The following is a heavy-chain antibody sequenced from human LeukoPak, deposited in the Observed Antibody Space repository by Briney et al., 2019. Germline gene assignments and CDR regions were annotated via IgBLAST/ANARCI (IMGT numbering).Heavy chain of an antibody. V-gene: IGHV3-23*01. Sequence: GGSLRLSCAASGFTFSSYAMSWVRQAPGKGLEGVSAISGSGGSTYYADSVKGRFTISRDNSKNTLYLQMNSLRAEDTAVYYCAKGGSGWYEVGFDPWGQGTLVTVSS. CDR2: ISGSGGST. J-gene: IGHJ5*02. CDR3: AKGGSGWYEVGFDP. CDR1: GFTFSSYA. D-gene: IGHD6-19*01.